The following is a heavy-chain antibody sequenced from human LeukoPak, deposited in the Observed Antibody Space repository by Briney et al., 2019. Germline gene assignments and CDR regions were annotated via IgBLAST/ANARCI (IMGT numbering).Heavy chain of an antibody. CDR3: AREVSGYSGYDAAGY. CDR2: INPSGGST. CDR1: GYTFTSYY. V-gene: IGHV1-46*01. D-gene: IGHD5-12*01. Sequence: ASVKVSCKASGYTFTSYYMHWVRQGPGQGLEWMGIINPSGGSTSNAQKFQGRVTMTRDTSTSTVYMELSSLGSEDTAVYYCAREVSGYSGYDAAGYWGQGTLVTVSS. J-gene: IGHJ4*02.